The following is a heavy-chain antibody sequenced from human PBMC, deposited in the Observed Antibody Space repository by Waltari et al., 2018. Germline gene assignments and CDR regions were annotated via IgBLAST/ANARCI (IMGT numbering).Heavy chain of an antibody. D-gene: IGHD3-3*01. V-gene: IGHV2-5*01. CDR1: GISLSTSGVG. CDR2: IYWNDDK. Sequence: QITLKGSGPTLVKPTQTLTLTCTCSGISLSTSGVGVGWIRQPPGNALAWLALIYWNDDKRYSPSLKSRLTITKGTSKNHVVLTMTNMDPVDTATYYGAHRRLDFWSGYYNSGGYFQHWGQGTLVTVSS. J-gene: IGHJ1*01. CDR3: AHRRLDFWSGYYNSGGYFQH.